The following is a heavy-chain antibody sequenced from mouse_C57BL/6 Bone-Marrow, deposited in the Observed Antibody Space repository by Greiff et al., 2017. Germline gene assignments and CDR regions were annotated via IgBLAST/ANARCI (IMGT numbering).Heavy chain of an antibody. J-gene: IGHJ4*01. CDR2: IWWDDDK. V-gene: IGHV8-8*01. CDR3: ARMVGNYYAMDY. Sequence: QVTLKESGPGLLQPSQTLSLTCSFSGFSLSTFGMGVGWIRQPSGKGLEWLAHIWWDDDKYYNPALKSLLTISKDTSKNQLFLKIANVDTADTATYYCARMVGNYYAMDYWGQGTSVTVSS. CDR1: GFSLSTFGMG.